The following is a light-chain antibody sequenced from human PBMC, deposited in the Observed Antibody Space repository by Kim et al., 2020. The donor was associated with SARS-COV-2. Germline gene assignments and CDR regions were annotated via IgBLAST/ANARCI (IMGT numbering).Light chain of an antibody. CDR3: QQYNNWPPLT. Sequence: SPGERPTLSCRASQSVRSNLAWYQQKPGQAPRLLIYGASTRATGIPARFSGSGSGTDFTLTINSLQSEDFAVYYCQQYNNWPPLTFGGGTKVDIK. J-gene: IGKJ4*01. CDR1: QSVRSN. V-gene: IGKV3-15*01. CDR2: GAS.